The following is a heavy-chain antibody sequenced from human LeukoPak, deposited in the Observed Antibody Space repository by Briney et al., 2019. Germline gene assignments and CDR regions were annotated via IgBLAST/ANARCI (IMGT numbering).Heavy chain of an antibody. J-gene: IGHJ6*02. D-gene: IGHD4-23*01. V-gene: IGHV3-7*01. CDR2: IKQDGSEK. Sequence: GGSLRLSCAASGSTFTSYWMSWVRQAPGKGLEWVANIKQDGSEKYYVDSVKGRFTISRDNAKNSLYLQMNSLRAEDTAVYYCARVATYGGSGMRYYGMDVWGQGTTVTVSS. CDR3: ARVATYGGSGMRYYGMDV. CDR1: GSTFTSYW.